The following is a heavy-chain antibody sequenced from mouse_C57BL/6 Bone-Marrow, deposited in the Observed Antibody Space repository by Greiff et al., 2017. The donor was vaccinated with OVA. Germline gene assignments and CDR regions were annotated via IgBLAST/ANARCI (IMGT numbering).Heavy chain of an antibody. CDR2: IRLKSDNYAT. CDR3: TAELTFYAMDY. Sequence: EVKVVESGGGLVQPGGSMKLSCVASGFTFSNYWMNWVRQSPEKGLEWVAQIRLKSDNYATHYAESVKGRFTISRDDSKSSVYLQMNNLRAEDTGIYYCTAELTFYAMDYWGQGTSVTVSS. J-gene: IGHJ4*01. V-gene: IGHV6-3*01. D-gene: IGHD4-1*01. CDR1: GFTFSNYW.